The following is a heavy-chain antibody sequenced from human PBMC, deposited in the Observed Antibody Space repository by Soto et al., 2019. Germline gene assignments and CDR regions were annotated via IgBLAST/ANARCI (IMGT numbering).Heavy chain of an antibody. CDR2: IYWNDDK. Sequence: QITLKESGPTLVKPTQTLTLTCTFSGFSLSTSGVGVGWIRQPPGKALEWLALIYWNDDKRYSPSLKSRLTTPKDTSKTRVALTMTNMNPVDPATFFWPHTTYYYDSSVYYVGWFAPGGQGTLVPVSS. CDR3: PHTTYYYDSSVYYVGWFAP. CDR1: GFSLSTSGVG. D-gene: IGHD3-22*01. J-gene: IGHJ5*02. V-gene: IGHV2-5*01.